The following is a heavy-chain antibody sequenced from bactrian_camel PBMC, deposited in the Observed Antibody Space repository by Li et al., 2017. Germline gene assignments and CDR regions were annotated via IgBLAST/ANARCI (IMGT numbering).Heavy chain of an antibody. CDR1: TYDGWSNC. D-gene: IGHD6*01. J-gene: IGHJ4*01. V-gene: IGHV3S53*01. CDR2: ISSDGST. Sequence: HVQLVESGGGSVQTGGSLNISCKASTYDGWSNCMAWFRQAPGNECELVSTISSDGSTYYADSVKGRFTISQDNAKNTMYLQMNNLIPEDTALYYCATGYGSSSLSNPRGQGTQVTVS. CDR3: ATGYGSSSLSNP.